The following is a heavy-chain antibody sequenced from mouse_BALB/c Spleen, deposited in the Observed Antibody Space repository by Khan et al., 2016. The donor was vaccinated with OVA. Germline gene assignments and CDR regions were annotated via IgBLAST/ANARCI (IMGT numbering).Heavy chain of an antibody. CDR2: INPSTGYS. Sequence: QVQLKQSGAELAKPGASVKMSCKASGYTFTSYWMHWVKQKPGQGLEWIGYINPSTGYSEYTQKFKDKATLTADKSSSTAYMQLSSLTSDDSAVYYCAYHGSSSAWFAYWGQGTLVTVSA. J-gene: IGHJ3*01. V-gene: IGHV1-7*01. CDR1: GYTFTSYW. D-gene: IGHD1-1*01. CDR3: AYHGSSSAWFAY.